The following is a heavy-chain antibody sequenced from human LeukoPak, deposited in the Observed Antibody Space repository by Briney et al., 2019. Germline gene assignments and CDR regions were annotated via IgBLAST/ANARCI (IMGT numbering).Heavy chain of an antibody. CDR3: ARGLTLLGYCRSTSCLMNY. CDR1: GFTLSSYW. Sequence: PGVSLRLSCAVSGFTLSSYWMHWVRQAPGKGLVWVSRIDSDGSTTDYADSVKGRFTISRDNANNTLYLQMNSLRAEDAGVYYCARGLTLLGYCRSTSCLMNYWGQGTLVTVSS. CDR2: IDSDGSTT. J-gene: IGHJ4*02. V-gene: IGHV3-74*01. D-gene: IGHD2-2*01.